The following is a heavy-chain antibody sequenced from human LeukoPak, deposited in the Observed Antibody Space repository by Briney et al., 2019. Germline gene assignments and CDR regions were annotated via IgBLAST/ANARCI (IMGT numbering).Heavy chain of an antibody. CDR3: AKKRGGGFSSSFDY. V-gene: IGHV3-23*01. Sequence: GGSLRLSCAASGFIFRSYVISWVRQAPGKGLEWVSSNSSSGGSAYYADSVQGRFTISRDNSKNTLYLQMNSLRAGDTAVYYCAKKRGGGFSSSFDYWGQGTLVTVSS. CDR2: NSSSGGSA. D-gene: IGHD3-16*02. J-gene: IGHJ4*02. CDR1: GFIFRSYV.